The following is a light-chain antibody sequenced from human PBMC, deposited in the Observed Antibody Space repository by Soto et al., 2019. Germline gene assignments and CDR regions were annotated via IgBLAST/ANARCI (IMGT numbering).Light chain of an antibody. CDR3: QQRSDWHPLT. Sequence: EIVMTQSPATLSVSPGERVTISCRASQTGSSYLAWYQQKPGQATRLLIFGASTGATGIPARLSGSGSGTEVIPTISSLQSEDFAVYYCQQRSDWHPLTFGGGTKV. J-gene: IGKJ4*01. V-gene: IGKV3-15*01. CDR1: QTGSSY. CDR2: GAS.